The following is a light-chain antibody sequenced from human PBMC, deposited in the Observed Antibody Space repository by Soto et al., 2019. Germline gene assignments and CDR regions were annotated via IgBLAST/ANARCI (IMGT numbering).Light chain of an antibody. J-gene: IGKJ1*01. V-gene: IGKV1-39*01. CDR2: AAS. Sequence: DIQMTQSPSSLSASVVDRVTITFRASQSISSYLNWYQQKPGKAPKLLIYAASSLQSGVPSRFSGSGSGTDFTLTISSLQPEDFATYYCRQSYSTPWTFGQGTKVDIK. CDR3: RQSYSTPWT. CDR1: QSISSY.